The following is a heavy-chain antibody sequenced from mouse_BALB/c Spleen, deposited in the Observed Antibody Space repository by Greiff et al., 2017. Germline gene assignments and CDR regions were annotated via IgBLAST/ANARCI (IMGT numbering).Heavy chain of an antibody. J-gene: IGHJ4*01. CDR3: ASFIYYYGSSYDYYAMDY. Sequence: EVQLVESGGGLVQPGGSRKLSCAASGFTFSSFGMHWVRQAPEKGLEWVAYISSGSSTIYYADTVKGRFTISRDNPKNTLFLQMTRLRSEDTAMYYCASFIYYYGSSYDYYAMDYWGQGTSVTVSS. CDR1: GFTFSSFG. CDR2: ISSGSSTI. V-gene: IGHV5-17*02. D-gene: IGHD1-1*01.